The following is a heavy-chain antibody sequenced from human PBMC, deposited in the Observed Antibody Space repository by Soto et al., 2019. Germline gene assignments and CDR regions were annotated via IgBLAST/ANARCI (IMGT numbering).Heavy chain of an antibody. V-gene: IGHV3-23*01. J-gene: IGHJ6*02. CDR3: AKMTSGSYGPNYGMDV. D-gene: IGHD5-18*01. CDR2: LPERGSSP. CDR1: GFNFSDYA. Sequence: EVQLLESGGTLVQPGGSLRLSCAASGFNFSDYAMSWVRQAPGKGLEWISALPERGSSPYYADSVKGRFTISRDNSKNTLYLQMNSLRAEDTAVYYCAKMTSGSYGPNYGMDVWGQGTTVTVSS.